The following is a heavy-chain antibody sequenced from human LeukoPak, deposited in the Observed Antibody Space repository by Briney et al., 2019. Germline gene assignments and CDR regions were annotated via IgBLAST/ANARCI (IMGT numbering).Heavy chain of an antibody. V-gene: IGHV2-70*04. Sequence: PAQPLAPSCTFTGCSVSASLLGGSWIRSPPGKALEGLAPNDWGGDEFYSTALKSRLIISKDTSRNQVTLIMTNMDPVDTGTYYCARTNYLLRYFDYWGQGALVTVSS. CDR3: ARTNYLLRYFDY. CDR2: NDWGGDE. D-gene: IGHD3-9*01. CDR1: GCSVSASLLG. J-gene: IGHJ4*02.